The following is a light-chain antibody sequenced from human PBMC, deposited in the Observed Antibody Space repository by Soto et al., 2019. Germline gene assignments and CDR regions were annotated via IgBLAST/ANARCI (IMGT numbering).Light chain of an antibody. V-gene: IGKV3-15*01. Sequence: EIVMTQSPATLSVSPGERATLSCRASQSVSSNLAWYQQKPGQHPRLLIYGASTRATGIPARFSGSGSGTEFTLTISSLQSEDYAVYYCQQYNNWPPSTFGQGTKLEIK. J-gene: IGKJ2*01. CDR2: GAS. CDR3: QQYNNWPPST. CDR1: QSVSSN.